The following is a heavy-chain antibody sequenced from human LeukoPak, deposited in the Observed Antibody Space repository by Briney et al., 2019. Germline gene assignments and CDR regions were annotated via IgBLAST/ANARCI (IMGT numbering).Heavy chain of an antibody. J-gene: IGHJ3*02. CDR1: GYSISSGYY. CDR2: IYHSGST. V-gene: IGHV4-38-2*02. D-gene: IGHD1-26*01. Sequence: SETLSLTCTVSGYSISSGYYWGWIRQPPGKGLEWIGSIYHSGSTYYNPSLKSRVTISVDTSKNQFSLKLSSVTAADTAVYCCAREDSGSYRTGSQNAFDIWGQGTMATVSS. CDR3: AREDSGSYRTGSQNAFDI.